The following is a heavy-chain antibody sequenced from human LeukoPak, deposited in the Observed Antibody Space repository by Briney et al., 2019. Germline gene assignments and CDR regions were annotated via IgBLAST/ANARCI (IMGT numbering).Heavy chain of an antibody. CDR2: TYYRSKWYD. J-gene: IGHJ4*02. V-gene: IGHV6-1*01. Sequence: SQTLSLTCAISGDSVSSNSAAWNWIRQSPSRGLEWLGRTYYRSKWYDDYAVFVKSRITISPDPSKNQFSLHLNSVTPEDTAIYYCARDSEVGATYFDYRGQGTLVTVSS. CDR1: GDSVSSNSAA. D-gene: IGHD1-26*01. CDR3: ARDSEVGATYFDY.